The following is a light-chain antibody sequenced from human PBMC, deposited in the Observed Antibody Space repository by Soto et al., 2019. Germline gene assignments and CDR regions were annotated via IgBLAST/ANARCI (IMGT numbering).Light chain of an antibody. CDR3: QQYGSSPPVT. CDR1: QSVSSSY. V-gene: IGKV3-20*01. Sequence: EIVLTQSPGTLSLSPGERATLSCRASQSVSSSYLAWYQQKPGQAPRLLIYGASGRATGIPDRFSGSGSGTDFTLTINRLETEDFAVYYCQQYGSSPPVTFGQGTRLEIK. J-gene: IGKJ5*01. CDR2: GAS.